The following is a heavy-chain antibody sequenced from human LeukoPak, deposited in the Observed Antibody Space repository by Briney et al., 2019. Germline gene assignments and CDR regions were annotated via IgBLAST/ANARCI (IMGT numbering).Heavy chain of an antibody. V-gene: IGHV5-51*01. CDR2: IYPGDSDT. CDR3: ARSYSSSWSYYDY. D-gene: IGHD2-2*01. CDR1: GYTLTSYW. Sequence: GSLRLSCKRSGYTLTSYWIGCVRQMPGKGLEWMGIIYPGDSDTRYSPSFQGQVTISADKSITTAHLQWSSLEASDTAMYYCARSYSSSWSYYDYWGQGTLVTVSS. J-gene: IGHJ4*02.